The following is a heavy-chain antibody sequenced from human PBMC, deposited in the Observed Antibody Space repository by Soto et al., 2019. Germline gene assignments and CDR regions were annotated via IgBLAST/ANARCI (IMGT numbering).Heavy chain of an antibody. CDR1: GFTFSSYG. CDR3: AKSDRYYYYDSSGYYSYFDY. CDR2: ISYDGSNK. J-gene: IGHJ4*02. Sequence: QPGGSLRLSCAASGFTFSSYGMHWVRQAPGKGLEWVAVISYDGSNKYYADSVKGRFTISRDNSKNTLYLQMNSLRAEDTAVYYCAKSDRYYYYDSSGYYSYFDYWGQGTLVTVSS. V-gene: IGHV3-30*18. D-gene: IGHD3-22*01.